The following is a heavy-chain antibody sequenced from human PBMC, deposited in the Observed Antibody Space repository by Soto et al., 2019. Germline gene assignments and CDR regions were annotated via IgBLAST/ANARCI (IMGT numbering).Heavy chain of an antibody. Sequence: SETLSLTCTVSGGSITLYYWNWIRRSPGKGLEWIGYMYSSGSTNYRSSLKSRVAISGDTSKNQFSLRLRSVTAADTAVYFCARSTGYGDSYFDYWGQGALVTVSS. D-gene: IGHD4-17*01. J-gene: IGHJ4*02. CDR1: GGSITLYY. CDR2: MYSSGST. V-gene: IGHV4-59*01. CDR3: ARSTGYGDSYFDY.